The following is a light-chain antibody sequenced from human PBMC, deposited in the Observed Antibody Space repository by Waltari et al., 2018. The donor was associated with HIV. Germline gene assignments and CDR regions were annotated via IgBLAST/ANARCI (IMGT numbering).Light chain of an antibody. CDR3: QQYNDWRT. CDR1: QSVSTY. J-gene: IGKJ1*01. Sequence: EIVLTQSPATLSLSPGGRATLSCRASQSVSTYLAWYQQKPGQPPRLLISDASNRATGIPARFSGSGSGTDFTLTISSLQSEDFALYFCQQYNDWRTFGQGTKVEIK. V-gene: IGKV3-11*01. CDR2: DAS.